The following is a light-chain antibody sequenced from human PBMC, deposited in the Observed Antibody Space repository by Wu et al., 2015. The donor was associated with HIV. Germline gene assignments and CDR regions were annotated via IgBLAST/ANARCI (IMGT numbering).Light chain of an antibody. Sequence: EIVLTQSPGTLSLSPGERATLSCRASQSVDSSYLAWYQQKLGQAPRLLIYSASTRATGIPDRFSGSGSGTDFTLTISRLEPEDFAVYYCQQYGTSPITFGQGTRLENK. V-gene: IGKV3-20*01. J-gene: IGKJ5*01. CDR2: SAS. CDR3: QQYGTSPIT. CDR1: QSVDSSY.